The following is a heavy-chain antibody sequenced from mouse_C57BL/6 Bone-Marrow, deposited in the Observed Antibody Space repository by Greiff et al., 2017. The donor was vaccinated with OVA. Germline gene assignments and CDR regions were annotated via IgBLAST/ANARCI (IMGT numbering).Heavy chain of an antibody. J-gene: IGHJ2*01. Sequence: QVQLQQSGAELVRPGTSVKMSCKASGYTFTNYWIGWAKQRPGHGLEWIGDIYPGGGYTNYNEKFKGKATLTADKSSSTAYMQFSSLTSEDSAIYYCARYSGAYYDYYYFDYWGQGTTLTVSS. CDR2: IYPGGGYT. D-gene: IGHD2-4*01. CDR1: GYTFTNYW. CDR3: ARYSGAYYDYYYFDY. V-gene: IGHV1-63*01.